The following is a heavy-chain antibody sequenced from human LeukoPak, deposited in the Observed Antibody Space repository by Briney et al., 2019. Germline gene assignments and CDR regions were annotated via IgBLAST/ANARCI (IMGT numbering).Heavy chain of an antibody. V-gene: IGHV3-7*01. D-gene: IGHD3-10*01. Sequence: PGGSLRLSCAASGFTFSSYWMSWVRQAPGKGLEWVANIKQDGSEKYYVDSVKGRFTISRDNAKNSLYLQMNSLRAEDTAVYYCARSAQLPLVGELLSHLDAVPENRFDYWGQGTLVTVSS. J-gene: IGHJ4*02. CDR3: ARSAQLPLVGELLSHLDAVPENRFDY. CDR2: IKQDGSEK. CDR1: GFTFSSYW.